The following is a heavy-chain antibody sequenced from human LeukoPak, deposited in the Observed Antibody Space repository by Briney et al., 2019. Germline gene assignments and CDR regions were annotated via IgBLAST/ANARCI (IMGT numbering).Heavy chain of an antibody. CDR1: GGSFSGYY. CDR3: ARDSGCSGGSCYPYSGY. J-gene: IGHJ4*02. D-gene: IGHD2-15*01. V-gene: IGHV4-34*01. CDR2: INHSGST. Sequence: SETLSLTCAVYGGSFSGYYWSWIRQPPGKGLEWIGEINHSGSTNYNPSLKSRVTISVDTSKNQFSLKLSSVTAADTAVYYCARDSGCSGGSCYPYSGYWGQGTLVTVSS.